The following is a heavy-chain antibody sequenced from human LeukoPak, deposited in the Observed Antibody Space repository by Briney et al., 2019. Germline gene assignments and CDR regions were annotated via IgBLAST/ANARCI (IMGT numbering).Heavy chain of an antibody. CDR2: IKSDGST. CDR1: GFTFSSYW. Sequence: GGSLRLSCAASGFTFSSYWMHWVRQAPGKGLVWVSRIKSDGSTNYANSVKGRFTISRDNAKNTLSLQMNSLRAEDTGVYYCARAPSEIGGYYPEYFRHWGQGTLVTVSS. V-gene: IGHV3-74*01. CDR3: ARAPSEIGGYYPEYFRH. D-gene: IGHD3-22*01. J-gene: IGHJ1*01.